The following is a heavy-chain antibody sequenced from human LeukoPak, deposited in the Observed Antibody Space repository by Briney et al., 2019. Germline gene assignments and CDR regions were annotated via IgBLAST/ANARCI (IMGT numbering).Heavy chain of an antibody. CDR1: GFTFSSFS. Sequence: GGSLRLSCAASGFTFSSFSMNWVRQAPGKGLEWVANIKQDGSEQYYVDSVKGRFTISRDNVKNSLFLQTNSLRAEDTAVYYCARDRGTYYYDSTSHYDAFDIWGQGTMVTVSS. D-gene: IGHD3-22*01. J-gene: IGHJ3*02. V-gene: IGHV3-7*01. CDR2: IKQDGSEQ. CDR3: ARDRGTYYYDSTSHYDAFDI.